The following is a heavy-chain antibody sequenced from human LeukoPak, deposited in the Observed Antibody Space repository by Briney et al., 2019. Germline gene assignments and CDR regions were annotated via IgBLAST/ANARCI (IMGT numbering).Heavy chain of an antibody. V-gene: IGHV3-23*01. CDR3: ARELFDFDY. Sequence: GGSLRLSCAPSGFTFDNFAMTWVRQAPGKGLEWVSEITGSGGSTYYADSVKGRFTISRDNSKNTLYLQMNSLRAEDTAISYCARELFDFDYWGQGTLVTVSS. CDR2: ITGSGGST. J-gene: IGHJ4*02. CDR1: GFTFDNFA. D-gene: IGHD3-10*01.